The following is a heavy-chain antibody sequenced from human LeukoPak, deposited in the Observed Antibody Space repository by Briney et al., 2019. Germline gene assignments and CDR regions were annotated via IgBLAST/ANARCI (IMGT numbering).Heavy chain of an antibody. J-gene: IGHJ4*02. V-gene: IGHV4-59*08. D-gene: IGHD4-23*01. CDR2: IYYSGST. CDR1: GGSISSYY. CDR3: AIGADYGGNSDY. Sequence: SETLSLTCTVSGGSISSYYWSWIRQPPGKGLEWIGYIYYSGSTNYNPSLKSRVIISVDTSKNQFSLKLSSVTAADTAVYYCAIGADYGGNSDYWGQGTLVTVSS.